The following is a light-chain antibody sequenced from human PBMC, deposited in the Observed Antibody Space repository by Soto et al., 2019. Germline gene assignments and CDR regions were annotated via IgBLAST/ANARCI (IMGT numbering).Light chain of an antibody. CDR3: QQYGSSGGIT. V-gene: IGKV3-20*01. CDR1: QTVSSN. CDR2: AAS. J-gene: IGKJ5*01. Sequence: EIMMKQSPDALSVSQGEGATLSCRASQTVSSNLAWYQQKPGQAPRLLIYAASSRATGIPDRFSGSGSGTDFTLTITRLEPEDSAMYYCQQYGSSGGITFGHGTRLEIK.